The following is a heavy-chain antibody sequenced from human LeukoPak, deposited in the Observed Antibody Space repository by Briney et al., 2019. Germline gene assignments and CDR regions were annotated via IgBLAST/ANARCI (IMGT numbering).Heavy chain of an antibody. Sequence: ASVKVSCKASGYTFTGYYMHWVRQAPGQGLEWMGWINPNSGGTNYAQKFQGRVTMTTDQSTSTAYMELRSLRSDDTAVYYCARDPSNTSGWYIYFDYWGQGTLVTVSS. CDR2: INPNSGGT. CDR1: GYTFTGYY. V-gene: IGHV1-2*02. J-gene: IGHJ4*02. D-gene: IGHD6-19*01. CDR3: ARDPSNTSGWYIYFDY.